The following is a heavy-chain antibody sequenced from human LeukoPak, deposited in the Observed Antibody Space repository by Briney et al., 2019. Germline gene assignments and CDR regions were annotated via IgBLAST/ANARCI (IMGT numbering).Heavy chain of an antibody. V-gene: IGHV3-21*01. CDR2: ISTSGIYI. CDR1: GFTFSTYS. D-gene: IGHD1-26*01. CDR3: ARGRGNSGSFDSFDI. Sequence: GGSLRLSCAASGFTFSTYSMHWVRQAPGKGLDWVSSISTSGIYIYYADSLKGRFTISRHNAKNSLYLQMNSLRAEDTAVYYCARGRGNSGSFDSFDIWGQGTMVTVSS. J-gene: IGHJ3*02.